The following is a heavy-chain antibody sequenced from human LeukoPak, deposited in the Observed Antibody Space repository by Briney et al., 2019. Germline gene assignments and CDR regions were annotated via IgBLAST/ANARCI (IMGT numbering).Heavy chain of an antibody. CDR2: IYYSGST. Sequence: SETLSLTCTVSGGSISSSSYYWGWIRQPPGKGLEWIGSIYYSGSTYYNPSLKNRVTISVDTSKIQISLKLNSVTAADTAVYYCARLRDYYYNYMDVWGKGTTVTISS. CDR1: GGSISSSSYY. V-gene: IGHV4-39*01. CDR3: ARLRDYYYNYMDV. J-gene: IGHJ6*03.